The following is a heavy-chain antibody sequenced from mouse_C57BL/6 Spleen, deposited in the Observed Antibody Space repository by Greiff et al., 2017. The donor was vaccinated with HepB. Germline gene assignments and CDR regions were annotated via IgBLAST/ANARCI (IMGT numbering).Heavy chain of an antibody. CDR1: GYTFTSYW. CDR2: IDPSDSYT. J-gene: IGHJ3*01. Sequence: VQLQQPGAELVKPGASVKLSCKASGYTFTSYWMQWVKQRPGQGLEWIGEIDPSDSYTNYNQKFKGKATLTVDTSSSTAYMQLSSLTSEDSAVYYCARGGLYYGNYLFAYWGQGTLVTVSA. V-gene: IGHV1-50*01. D-gene: IGHD2-1*01. CDR3: ARGGLYYGNYLFAY.